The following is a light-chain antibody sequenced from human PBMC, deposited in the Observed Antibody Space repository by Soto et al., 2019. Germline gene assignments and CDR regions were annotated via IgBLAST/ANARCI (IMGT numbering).Light chain of an antibody. CDR1: QSVSSS. V-gene: IGKV3-11*01. J-gene: IGKJ1*01. CDR2: SGD. CDR3: QQRYSGLRA. Sequence: EVVVTQSPDTLSLSPGETATLSCRASQSVSSSVAWYQHKPGQSPRLVVYSGDKRAPGIPPRFSGSGSGTDFTLTISSLESDDFAIYYGQQRYSGLRAFGPGTKVEVK.